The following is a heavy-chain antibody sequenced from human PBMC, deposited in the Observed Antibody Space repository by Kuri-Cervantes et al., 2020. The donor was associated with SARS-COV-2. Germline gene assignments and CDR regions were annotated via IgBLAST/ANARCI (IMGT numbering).Heavy chain of an antibody. CDR1: GFTFSSYS. Sequence: GGSLRLSCAASGFTFSSYSMNWVRQAPGKGLEWVSSISRSSSYIYYADSVKGRFTISRDNAKDSLYLQMNSLRAEDTAVYYCAREIVAIFGVLGYWGQGTLVTVSS. CDR2: ISRSSSYI. J-gene: IGHJ4*02. V-gene: IGHV3-21*01. D-gene: IGHD3-3*01. CDR3: AREIVAIFGVLGY.